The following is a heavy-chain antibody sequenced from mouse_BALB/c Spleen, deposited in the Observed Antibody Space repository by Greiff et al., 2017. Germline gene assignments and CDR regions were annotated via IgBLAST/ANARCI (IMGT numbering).Heavy chain of an antibody. CDR3: ARDANGKGYIDY. CDR2: SRNKANDYTT. CDR1: GFTFSDFY. J-gene: IGHJ2*01. D-gene: IGHD2-1*01. Sequence: EVNVVESGGGLVQPGGSLRLSCATSGFTFSDFYMEWVRQPPGKRLEWIAASRNKANDYTTEYSASVKGRFIVSRNTSQSILYLQMNALRAEDTDKNYCARDANGKGYIDYWGQGTTLTVSS. V-gene: IGHV7-1*02.